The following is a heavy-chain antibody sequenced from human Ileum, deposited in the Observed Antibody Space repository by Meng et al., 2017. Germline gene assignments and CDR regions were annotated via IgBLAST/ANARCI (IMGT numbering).Heavy chain of an antibody. CDR2: IYPHNGAT. J-gene: IGHJ4*02. CDR3: ARGVAEN. Sequence: QLQLVHSGDEGKKPGASVKVSCKTSGYTFTGNNIHGVRQAPGQGLEWMGRIYPHNGATNYAQTFQGRVTMTGDTSIATAYMELNRLTSDDTAVYYCARGVAENWGQGTLVTVSS. CDR1: GYTFTGNN. D-gene: IGHD6-19*01. V-gene: IGHV1-2*06.